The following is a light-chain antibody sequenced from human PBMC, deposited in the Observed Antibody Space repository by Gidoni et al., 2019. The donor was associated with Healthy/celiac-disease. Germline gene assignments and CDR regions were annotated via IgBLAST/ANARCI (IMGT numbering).Light chain of an antibody. J-gene: IGLJ2*01. CDR3: QSADSSGPGV. CDR1: ALPKQY. Sequence: SYELTQPPSVSVSPGQTARITCSGDALPKQYAYWYQQKPGQAPVLVIYKDSERPSGIPERFSGSSSGTTVTLTISGVQEEDEADYYWQSADSSGPGVFGGGTKLTVL. CDR2: KDS. V-gene: IGLV3-25*03.